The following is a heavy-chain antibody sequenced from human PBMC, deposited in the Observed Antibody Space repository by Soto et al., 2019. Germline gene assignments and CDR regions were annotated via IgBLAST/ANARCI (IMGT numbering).Heavy chain of an antibody. Sequence: EVQLLESGGGLVQPGGSLRLSCAASGFTFSSYSMSWVRQAPGTRLEWVSGFRSSGDDGTTYYADSVKRRFTISRDNSKNSLFRQINSLRAEDTAIYYCAKKVNSGAGSQYFDYWGQGTLVTVSS. CDR2: FRSSGDDGTT. J-gene: IGHJ4*02. V-gene: IGHV3-23*01. D-gene: IGHD3-10*01. CDR1: GFTFSSYS. CDR3: AKKVNSGAGSQYFDY.